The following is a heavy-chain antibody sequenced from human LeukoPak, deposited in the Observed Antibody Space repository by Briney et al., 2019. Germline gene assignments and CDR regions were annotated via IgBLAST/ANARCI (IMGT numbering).Heavy chain of an antibody. CDR3: ATEIAEGGPQDY. J-gene: IGHJ4*02. D-gene: IGHD2-21*01. CDR2: ITNGAAGT. V-gene: IGHV3-23*01. Sequence: GGSLRLSCAASGFTFSNYAMTWVRQAPGQGLEWVSTITNGAAGTFYADSVKGRFTISGDNSKSTLYLQMTSLRAEDTALYYCATEIAEGGPQDYWGQGTQVTVSS. CDR1: GFTFSNYA.